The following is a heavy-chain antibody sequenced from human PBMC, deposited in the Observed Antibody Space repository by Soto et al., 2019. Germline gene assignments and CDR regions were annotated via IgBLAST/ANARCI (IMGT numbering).Heavy chain of an antibody. J-gene: IGHJ6*02. CDR1: GFTFSSYS. CDR3: AKGAYYDSSGNKSNYYYYGMDV. CDR2: ISSSSSYI. V-gene: IGHV3-21*04. Sequence: GGSLRLSCAASGFTFSSYSMNWVRQAPGKGLEWVSSISSSSSYIYYADSVKGRFTISRDNAKNSLYLQMNSLRAEDTAVYYCAKGAYYDSSGNKSNYYYYGMDVWGQGTTVTVSS. D-gene: IGHD3-22*01.